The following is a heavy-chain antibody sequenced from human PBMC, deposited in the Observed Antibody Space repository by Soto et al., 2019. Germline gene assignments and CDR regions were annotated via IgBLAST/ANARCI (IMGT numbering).Heavy chain of an antibody. Sequence: SETLSLTCTVSGGSISSYYWSWIRQPPGKGLEWIGYIYYSGSTNYNPSLKSRVTISVDTSKNQFSLKLSSVTAADTAVYYCVRHPSMTAMTLDYWGQGTLVTVSS. CDR1: GGSISSYY. J-gene: IGHJ4*02. CDR3: VRHPSMTAMTLDY. D-gene: IGHD5-18*01. CDR2: IYYSGST. V-gene: IGHV4-59*08.